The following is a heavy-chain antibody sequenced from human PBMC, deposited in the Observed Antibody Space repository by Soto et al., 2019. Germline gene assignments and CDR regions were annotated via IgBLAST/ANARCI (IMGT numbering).Heavy chain of an antibody. CDR1: GGSISNNY. CDR2: MYFSGNT. D-gene: IGHD5-12*01. CDR3: ARSYGGYSFDY. J-gene: IGHJ4*02. V-gene: IGHV4-59*01. Sequence: QVQLQESGPGLVKPSETLSLTCIVSGGSISNNYWSWIRQPPGKGLEWIGYMYFSGNTNYNPSLKSRVARSGDTSKNQFFLKLNTVTAADTAVYYCARSYGGYSFDYWGQGTLVTVSS.